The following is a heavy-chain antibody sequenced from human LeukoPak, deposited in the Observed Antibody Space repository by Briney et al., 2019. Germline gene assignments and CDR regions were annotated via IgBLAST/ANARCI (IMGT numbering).Heavy chain of an antibody. Sequence: SETLSLTXTVSAYSISSGYYWGWIRHPPGKGLEWIGSIYHSGSTYYNPSLESRVTISVDTSKNQFSLKLSSVTAADTAVYYCARAILEYQHPYYFDYWGQGTLVTVSS. CDR2: IYHSGST. J-gene: IGHJ4*02. V-gene: IGHV4-38-2*02. CDR3: ARAILEYQHPYYFDY. CDR1: AYSISSGYY. D-gene: IGHD2-2*01.